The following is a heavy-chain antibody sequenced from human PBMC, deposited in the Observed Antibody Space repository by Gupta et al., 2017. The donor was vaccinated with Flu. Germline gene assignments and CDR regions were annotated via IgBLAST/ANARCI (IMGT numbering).Heavy chain of an antibody. CDR2: IKYDGAAR. CDR3: AIGNCGNLR. J-gene: IGHJ4*02. V-gene: IGHV3-7*01. CDR1: SKYG. D-gene: IGHD2-21*02. Sequence: SKYGATGGRQAPGKGLGLGANIKYDGAARFYMDSVRGRFTVSRDNGRKSLYLQMNGLRVDDTGVYYCAIGNCGNLRWGQGTLVTVSS.